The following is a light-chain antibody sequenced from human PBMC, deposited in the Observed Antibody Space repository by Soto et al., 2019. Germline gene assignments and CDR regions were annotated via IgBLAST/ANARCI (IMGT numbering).Light chain of an antibody. Sequence: QSVLTQPPSVSGAPGQRVTISCTGSSSNIGAGYDVHWYQQLPGTAPQLLIYDNSNRPSGVPDRFSGSKSGTSASLAITGLQAEDEADYYCQSYDSNLSGYVVFGGGTKLTVL. J-gene: IGLJ2*01. CDR1: SSNIGAGYD. CDR3: QSYDSNLSGYVV. V-gene: IGLV1-40*01. CDR2: DNS.